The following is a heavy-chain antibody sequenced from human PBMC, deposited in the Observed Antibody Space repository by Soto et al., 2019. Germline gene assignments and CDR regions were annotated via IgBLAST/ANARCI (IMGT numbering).Heavy chain of an antibody. Sequence: QVQLVQSGTEVKKPGASVKVSCKASGYSFTNFGISWVRQAPGQGLEWLGRISTYSGVTNYVQKLQGRVTMTTDTSTTTAYMELRSRRSDDTAVNYCARGDCRSTSCYYVGIDGMDVWGQGTTVTVS. CDR2: ISTYSGVT. D-gene: IGHD2-2*01. J-gene: IGHJ6*02. V-gene: IGHV1-18*01. CDR3: ARGDCRSTSCYYVGIDGMDV. CDR1: GYSFTNFG.